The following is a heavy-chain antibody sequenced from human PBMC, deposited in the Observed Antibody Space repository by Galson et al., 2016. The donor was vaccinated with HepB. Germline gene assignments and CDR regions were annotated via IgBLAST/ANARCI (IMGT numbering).Heavy chain of an antibody. CDR1: GFTFSNAW. CDR2: IKSQSDGGTT. V-gene: IGHV3-15*07. J-gene: IGHJ4*02. CDR3: STAIRGRTWAGY. Sequence: SLRLSCAASGFTFSNAWINWIRQAPGKGLEWVGRIKSQSDGGTTAYAAPVKGRFTISRDDSRNMVYVEMNSLKIEDTGVYYCSTAIRGRTWAGYWGQGTEVFVSS. D-gene: IGHD6-19*01.